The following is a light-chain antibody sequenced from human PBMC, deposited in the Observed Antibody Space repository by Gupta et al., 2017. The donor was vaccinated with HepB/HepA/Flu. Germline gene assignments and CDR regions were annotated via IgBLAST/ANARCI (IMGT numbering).Light chain of an antibody. V-gene: IGKV1-5*03. CDR2: KTS. Sequence: DIQMTQSPSTLSASVGDRVTITSRASQSISSCLAWYQQKPGKAPKVLIYKTSSVESGVPSRFSGSGSGTEFTLTISSLQPDDFATYYCQQYNSYPYTFGQGTKLEIK. CDR3: QQYNSYPYT. CDR1: QSISSC. J-gene: IGKJ2*01.